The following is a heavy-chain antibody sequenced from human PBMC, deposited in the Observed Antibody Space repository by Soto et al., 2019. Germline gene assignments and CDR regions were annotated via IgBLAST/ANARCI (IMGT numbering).Heavy chain of an antibody. CDR2: IYSGGST. Sequence: EVQLVESGGGLVQPGGSLRLSCAASGFTVSSNYMSWVRQAPGKGLEWVSVIYSGGSTYYADSVKGRFTISRDNSNNTLYLQMNSLRAEDTAVYYCAREVYGDYAASSYYYYMDVWGKGTTVTVSS. J-gene: IGHJ6*03. CDR3: AREVYGDYAASSYYYYMDV. D-gene: IGHD4-17*01. CDR1: GFTVSSNY. V-gene: IGHV3-66*01.